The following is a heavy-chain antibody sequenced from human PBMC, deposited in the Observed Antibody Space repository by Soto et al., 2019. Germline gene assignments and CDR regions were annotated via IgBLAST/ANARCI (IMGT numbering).Heavy chain of an antibody. J-gene: IGHJ5*02. CDR2: ISYDGSNK. CDR3: ARDQGNDFWSGYYINWFDP. Sequence: GGSLRLSCAASGFTFSSYAMHWVRQAPGKGLEWVAVISYDGSNKYYADSVKGRFTISRDNSKNTLYLQMNSLRAEDTAVYYCARDQGNDFWSGYYINWFDPWGQGTLVTVSS. D-gene: IGHD3-3*01. CDR1: GFTFSSYA. V-gene: IGHV3-30-3*01.